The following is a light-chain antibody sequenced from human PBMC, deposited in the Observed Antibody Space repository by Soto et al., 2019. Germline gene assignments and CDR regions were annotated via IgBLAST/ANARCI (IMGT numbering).Light chain of an antibody. CDR2: GAS. CDR3: QQYDNWPPTT. J-gene: IGKJ5*01. CDR1: QSVSSSY. Sequence: PGERVTLSCRASQSVSSSYLTWYQQKPGQAPRLLIYGASTRATGIPARFSGSGSGTEFTLTISSLQSDDSAVYYCQQYDNWPPTTFGQGTRLEIK. V-gene: IGKV3-15*01.